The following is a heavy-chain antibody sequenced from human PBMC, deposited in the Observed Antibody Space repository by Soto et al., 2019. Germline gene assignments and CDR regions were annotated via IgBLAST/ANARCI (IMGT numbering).Heavy chain of an antibody. CDR2: VFYTGFT. J-gene: IGHJ4*02. CDR1: GGSISGSYYY. Sequence: PSETLSLTCAVSGGSISGSYYYWGWLRQSPGRGPEWTGSVFYTGFTSYNPSLEGRVSVSVDTSKNQFSLKVRGVTAADAAVYYCDTYQKGYNWNYFDHWGQGALVTVSS. V-gene: IGHV4-39*01. D-gene: IGHD1-20*01. CDR3: DTYQKGYNWNYFDH.